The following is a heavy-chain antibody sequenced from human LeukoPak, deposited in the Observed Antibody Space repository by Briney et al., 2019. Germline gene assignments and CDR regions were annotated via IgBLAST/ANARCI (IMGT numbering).Heavy chain of an antibody. CDR2: IYYSGST. CDR3: ARDSERVFDY. CDR1: GGSISSGGYS. J-gene: IGHJ4*02. D-gene: IGHD1-1*01. Sequence: SETLSLTCAVSGGSISSGGYSWSWIRQPPGKGLEWIGYIYYSGSTYYNPSLKSRVTISVDTSKNQFSLKLSSVTAADTAVYYCARDSERVFDYWGQGTLVTVSS. V-gene: IGHV4-31*11.